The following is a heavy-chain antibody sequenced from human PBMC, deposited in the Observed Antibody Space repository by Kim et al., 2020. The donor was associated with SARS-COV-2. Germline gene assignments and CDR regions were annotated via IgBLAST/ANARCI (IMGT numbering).Heavy chain of an antibody. CDR3: ARVPVGASSWYYFDS. Sequence: GGSLRLSCEASGINFSDYYMSWIRQAPGKGLEWVSYISSSGSYTKYADSLKGRFTISRYNAENSLYLEMNSLSADDTAVYYCARVPVGASSWYYFDSWGQGTLVTVSS. CDR1: GINFSDYY. J-gene: IGHJ4*02. V-gene: IGHV3-11*05. D-gene: IGHD6-13*01. CDR2: ISSSGSYT.